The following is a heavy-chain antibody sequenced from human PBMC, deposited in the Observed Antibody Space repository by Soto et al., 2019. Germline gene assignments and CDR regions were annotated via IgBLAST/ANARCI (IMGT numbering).Heavy chain of an antibody. J-gene: IGHJ4*02. Sequence: SGPTLVKPTQTLTLTCTFSGFSLSTSGVGVGWIRQPPGKALEWLALIYWDDDKRYSPSLKSRLTITKDTSKNQVVLTMTNMDPVDTATYYCAHRLLAPELRYFDWLFDYWGQGTLVTVSS. CDR3: AHRLLAPELRYFDWLFDY. CDR1: GFSLSTSGVG. CDR2: IYWDDDK. D-gene: IGHD3-9*01. V-gene: IGHV2-5*02.